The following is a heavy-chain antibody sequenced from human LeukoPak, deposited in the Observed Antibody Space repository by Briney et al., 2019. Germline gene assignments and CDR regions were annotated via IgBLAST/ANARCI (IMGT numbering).Heavy chain of an antibody. CDR3: ARGGGVLVAATFDY. V-gene: IGHV3-53*01. J-gene: IGHJ4*02. CDR2: IYSGGST. Sequence: GGSLRLSCAASGFTFSSYSMNWVRQAPGKGLEWVSVIYSGGSTYYADSVKGRFSISRDNSKNTLYLQMNSLRAEDTAVYYCARGGGVLVAATFDYWGQGTLVTVSS. CDR1: GFTFSSYS. D-gene: IGHD2-15*01.